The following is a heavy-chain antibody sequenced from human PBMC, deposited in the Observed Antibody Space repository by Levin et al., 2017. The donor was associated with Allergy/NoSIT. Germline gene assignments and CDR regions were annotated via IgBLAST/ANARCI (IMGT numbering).Heavy chain of an antibody. J-gene: IGHJ4*02. CDR2: INWNRDKI. CDR1: GFTFGDYA. D-gene: IGHD7-27*01. Sequence: GGSLRLSCAASGFTFGDYAMHWVRQAPGKGLEWVSGINWNRDKIGYAASVRGRFTISRDNAKNSLYLQMNRLGPEDTALYYCAKGLNWGSPNTYDYWGQGTLVTVSS. V-gene: IGHV3-9*01. CDR3: AKGLNWGSPNTYDY.